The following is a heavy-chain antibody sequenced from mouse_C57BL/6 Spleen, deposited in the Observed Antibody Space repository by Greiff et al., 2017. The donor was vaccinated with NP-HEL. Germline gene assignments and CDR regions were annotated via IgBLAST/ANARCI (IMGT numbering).Heavy chain of an antibody. CDR3: ATSTVVAHWYFDV. D-gene: IGHD1-1*01. Sequence: QVQLKQPGAELVKPGASVKMSCKASGYTFTSYWITWVKQRPGQGLEWIGDIYPGSGSTNYNEKFKSKATLTVDTSSSTAYMQLSSLTSEDSAVYYCATSTVVAHWYFDVWGTGTTVTVSS. J-gene: IGHJ1*03. V-gene: IGHV1-55*01. CDR1: GYTFTSYW. CDR2: IYPGSGST.